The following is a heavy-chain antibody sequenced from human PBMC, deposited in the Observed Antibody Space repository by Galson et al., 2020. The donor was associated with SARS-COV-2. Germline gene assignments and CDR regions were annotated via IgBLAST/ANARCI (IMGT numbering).Heavy chain of an antibody. CDR3: ARVPGSGSLRDAFDV. CDR1: GYTFTLYY. D-gene: IGHD3-10*01. J-gene: IGHJ3*01. Sequence: GESLKISCKTSGYTFTLYYLHWVRQAPGQGLEWMGWMNPNSGGTNYAQKFRGRVTMTRDTSSATADMELTSLTSDDTAVYYCARVPGSGSLRDAFDVWGQGTMVTVSA. CDR2: MNPNSGGT. V-gene: IGHV1-2*02.